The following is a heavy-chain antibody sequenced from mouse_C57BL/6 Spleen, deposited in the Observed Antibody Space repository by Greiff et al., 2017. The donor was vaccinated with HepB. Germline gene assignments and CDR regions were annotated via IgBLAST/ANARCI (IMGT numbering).Heavy chain of an antibody. D-gene: IGHD1-1*01. CDR1: GYTFTSYW. V-gene: IGHV1-52*01. CDR2: IDPSDSET. CDR3: ARDYGGYYAMDY. Sequence: VQLQQSGAELVRPGSSVKLSCKASGYTFTSYWMHWVKQRPIQGLEWIGNIDPSDSETHYNQKFKDKATLTVDKSSSTAYMQLSSLTSEDSAVYYCARDYGGYYAMDYWGQGTSVTVSS. J-gene: IGHJ4*01.